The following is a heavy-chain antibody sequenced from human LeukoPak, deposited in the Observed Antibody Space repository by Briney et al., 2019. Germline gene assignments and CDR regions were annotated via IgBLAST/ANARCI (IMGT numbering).Heavy chain of an antibody. CDR2: IYHSGST. Sequence: SGTLSLTCAVSGGSISSSNWWSWVRQPPGKGLEWIGEIYHSGSTNYNPSLKSRVTISVDKSKNQFSLKLSSVTAADTAVYYCARLVDDSSGYYQYYFDYWGQGTLVTVSS. J-gene: IGHJ4*02. CDR1: GGSISSSNW. D-gene: IGHD3-22*01. V-gene: IGHV4-4*02. CDR3: ARLVDDSSGYYQYYFDY.